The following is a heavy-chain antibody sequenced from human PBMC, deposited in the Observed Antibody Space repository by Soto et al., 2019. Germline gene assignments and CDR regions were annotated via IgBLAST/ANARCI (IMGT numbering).Heavy chain of an antibody. CDR3: ARVDLGYCSGGSCPVEGSDY. J-gene: IGHJ4*02. V-gene: IGHV3-23*01. Sequence: WVSKKPGKGLEWVSAISGSGGSAYYADSVKGRFTISRDNSKNTLYLQMNSLRAEDTAVYYCARVDLGYCSGGSCPVEGSDYWGQGTLVTVSS. D-gene: IGHD2-15*01. CDR2: ISGSGGSA.